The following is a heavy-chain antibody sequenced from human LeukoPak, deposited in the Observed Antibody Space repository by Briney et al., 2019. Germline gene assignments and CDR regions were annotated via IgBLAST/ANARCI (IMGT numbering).Heavy chain of an antibody. D-gene: IGHD3-10*01. CDR3: AKGGGYGSGSYPFSLDY. Sequence: GASVKVSCRASGYNLTVYYMFWVRQAPGQGLEWMGWINPNSGGTKYAQKFRARVTMTRDTSISTAYMELSRLRFDDTAVYYCAKGGGYGSGSYPFSLDYWGQGTLVTVSS. J-gene: IGHJ4*02. CDR1: GYNLTVYY. CDR2: INPNSGGT. V-gene: IGHV1-2*02.